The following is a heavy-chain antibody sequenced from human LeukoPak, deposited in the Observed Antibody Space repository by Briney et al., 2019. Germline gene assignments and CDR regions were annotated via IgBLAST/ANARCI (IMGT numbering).Heavy chain of an antibody. CDR1: GGSFSGYY. CDR2: INHSGST. D-gene: IGHD3-10*01. V-gene: IGHV4-34*01. Sequence: SETLSLTCAVYGGSFSGYYWSWIRQPPGKGLEWIGEINHSGSTNYNPSLKSRVTISVDTSKNQFSLKLSSVTAADTAVYYCARVGYYGSGSPRRFDYWGQGTLVAVSS. CDR3: ARVGYYGSGSPRRFDY. J-gene: IGHJ4*02.